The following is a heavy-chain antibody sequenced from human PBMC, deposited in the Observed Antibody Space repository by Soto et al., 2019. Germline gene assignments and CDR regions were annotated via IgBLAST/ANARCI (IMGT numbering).Heavy chain of an antibody. CDR1: GFTFSSYE. V-gene: IGHV3-48*03. D-gene: IGHD2-15*01. Sequence: GGSLRLSCAASGFTFSSYEMNWVRQAPGKGLEWVSYISSSGSTIYYADSVKGRFTISRDNAKNSLYLQMNSLRAEDAAVYYCARERATTPSIWGQGTLVTVSS. J-gene: IGHJ4*02. CDR3: ARERATTPSI. CDR2: ISSSGSTI.